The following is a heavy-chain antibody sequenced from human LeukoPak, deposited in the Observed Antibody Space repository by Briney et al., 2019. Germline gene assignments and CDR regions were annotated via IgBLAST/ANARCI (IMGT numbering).Heavy chain of an antibody. V-gene: IGHV3-21*01. CDR3: ASSASPEYYDFWSGYYKYYYYYMDV. Sequence: GGSLRLSCAASGFTFDDYAMHWVRQAPGKGLEWVSSISSSSSYIYYADSVKGRFTISRDNAKNSLYLQMNSLRAEDTAVYYCASSASPEYYDFWSGYYKYYYYYMDVWGKGTTVTVSS. J-gene: IGHJ6*03. CDR2: ISSSSSYI. D-gene: IGHD3-3*01. CDR1: GFTFDDYA.